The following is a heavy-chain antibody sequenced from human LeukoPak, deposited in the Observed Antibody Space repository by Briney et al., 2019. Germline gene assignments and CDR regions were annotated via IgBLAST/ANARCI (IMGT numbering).Heavy chain of an antibody. D-gene: IGHD6-19*01. J-gene: IGHJ6*03. Sequence: ASVTVSFTASGYAFTVYYMDWVGQAPGQGSEWRGWSNPNSGGTNYSQKFQGRVTMTTDTSISTAYMELSRLRSADTAVYYCARDQGSGWYGYYYYYYYMDVWGKGTTVTVSS. CDR1: GYAFTVYY. V-gene: IGHV1-2*02. CDR2: SNPNSGGT. CDR3: ARDQGSGWYGYYYYYYYMDV.